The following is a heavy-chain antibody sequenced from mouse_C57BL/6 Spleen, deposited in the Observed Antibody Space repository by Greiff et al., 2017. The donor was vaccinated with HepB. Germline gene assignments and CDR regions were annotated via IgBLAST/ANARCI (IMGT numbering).Heavy chain of an antibody. Sequence: VKLVESGPELVKPGASVKISCKASGYAFSSSWMNWVKQRPGKGLEWIGRIYPGDGDTNYNGKLKGKATLTADKSSSTAYMQLSRLTSEDSAVYFCANYGSSFWFAYWGQGTLVTVSA. D-gene: IGHD1-1*01. V-gene: IGHV1-82*01. J-gene: IGHJ3*01. CDR2: IYPGDGDT. CDR1: GYAFSSSW. CDR3: ANYGSSFWFAY.